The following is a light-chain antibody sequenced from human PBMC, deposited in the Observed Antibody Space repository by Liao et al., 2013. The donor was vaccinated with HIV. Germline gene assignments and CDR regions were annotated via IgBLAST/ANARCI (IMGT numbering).Light chain of an antibody. V-gene: IGLV3-21*01. J-gene: IGLJ1*01. CDR3: QVWHMSSDSRV. CDR1: HIGSKN. Sequence: SYELTQPPSVSVAPGKTARIACGGIHIGSKNVHWYQQKPGQAPLKVMSYDTHRPSGIPERFSGSNSGNTATLTITRVEAGDEADYYCQVWHMSSDSRVFGTGTKVTVL. CDR2: YDT.